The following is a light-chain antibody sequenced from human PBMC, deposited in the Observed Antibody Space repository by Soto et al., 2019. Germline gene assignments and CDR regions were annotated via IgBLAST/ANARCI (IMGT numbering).Light chain of an antibody. CDR3: QHFGSSPPFT. J-gene: IGKJ3*01. Sequence: EIVLTQSPGTLSLSPGERATLSCRASRTLSINSLAWYQQKPGQAPRLLIYAASTRATDIPERFSGSGSGTDFTLSISRLEPEDFAVYYCQHFGSSPPFTFGPGTKVDIK. V-gene: IGKV3-20*01. CDR2: AAS. CDR1: RTLSINS.